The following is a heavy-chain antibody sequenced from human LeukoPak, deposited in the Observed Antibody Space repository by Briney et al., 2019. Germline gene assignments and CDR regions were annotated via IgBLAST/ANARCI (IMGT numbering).Heavy chain of an antibody. J-gene: IGHJ4*02. D-gene: IGHD4-17*01. CDR1: GFTFSSYA. CDR2: ISYDGSNK. Sequence: GGSLRLSCAASGFTFSSYAMHWVRQAPGKGLEWVAVISYDGSNKYYADSVKGRFTISRDNSKNTLYLQMNSLRAEDTAVYYCARDQGVTTYFDYWGQGTLVTVSS. CDR3: ARDQGVTTYFDY. V-gene: IGHV3-30*04.